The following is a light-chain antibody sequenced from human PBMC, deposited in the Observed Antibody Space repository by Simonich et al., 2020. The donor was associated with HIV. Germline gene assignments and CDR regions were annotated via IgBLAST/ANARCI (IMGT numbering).Light chain of an antibody. CDR1: QSVGRTY. CDR3: QHYDKWPPWT. V-gene: IGKV3D-15*01. CDR2: DAS. J-gene: IGKJ1*01. Sequence: EIVMTQSPATLSVSPGERATLSCRARQSVGRTYLAWYQQKPGLAPRLLIYDASSRATGIPERFSGSGSGTEFTLTISSMQSEDSAVYYCQHYDKWPPWTFGQGTKVEIK.